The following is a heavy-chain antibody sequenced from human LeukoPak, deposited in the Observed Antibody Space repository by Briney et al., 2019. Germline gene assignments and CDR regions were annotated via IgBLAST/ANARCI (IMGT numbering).Heavy chain of an antibody. CDR1: GFTFSIYE. Sequence: QPGGSLRPSCAASGFTFSIYEMNWVRQAPGKGLEWVSYISSSRSNTIYYADSVKGRFTISRDDAKNSLYLQMSSLRVEDTAVYYCARDLYYYGSGNYVPGFPDYWGQGTLVTVSS. CDR2: ISSSRSNTI. D-gene: IGHD3-10*01. CDR3: ARDLYYYGSGNYVPGFPDY. J-gene: IGHJ4*02. V-gene: IGHV3-48*03.